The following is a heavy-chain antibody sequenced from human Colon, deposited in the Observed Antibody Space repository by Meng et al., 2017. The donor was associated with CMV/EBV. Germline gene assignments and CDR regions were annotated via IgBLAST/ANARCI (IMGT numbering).Heavy chain of an antibody. CDR2: ITPDATTI. Sequence: GGSLRLSCAASGFSFSDHFMHWMRHTPGRGLEWLSYITPDATTIYYADSMKGRFTVSRDNANHLMYLQMNSLRAEDTAVYYCAVQVGPTERYFDLWGRGTLVTVSS. CDR3: AVQVGPTERYFDL. J-gene: IGHJ2*01. V-gene: IGHV3-11*01. D-gene: IGHD1-26*01. CDR1: GFSFSDHF.